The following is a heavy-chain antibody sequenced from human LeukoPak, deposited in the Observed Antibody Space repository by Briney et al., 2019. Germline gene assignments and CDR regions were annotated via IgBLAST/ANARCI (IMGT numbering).Heavy chain of an antibody. D-gene: IGHD1-14*01. J-gene: IGHJ4*02. V-gene: IGHV4-61*09. CDR3: ARTGGGVGWFGTIDS. CDR1: GGSISSGSYS. Sequence: SGTLSLTCTVSGGSISSGSYSWTWIRQPAGKGLEWIGHIYTSGATSYNPSLQSRVTISVDTPKHEFSLKLTSLTAADTAVYYCARTGGGVGWFGTIDSWGQGTLVTVSS. CDR2: IYTSGAT.